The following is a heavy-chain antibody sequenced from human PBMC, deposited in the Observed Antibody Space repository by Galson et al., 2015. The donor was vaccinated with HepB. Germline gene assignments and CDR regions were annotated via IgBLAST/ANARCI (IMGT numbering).Heavy chain of an antibody. V-gene: IGHV1-24*01. D-gene: IGHD1-26*01. J-gene: IGHJ4*02. Sequence: SVKVSCKVSGYTLTELSMHWVRQAPGKGLEWMGGFDPEDGETIYAQKFQGRVTMTEDTSTDTAYMELSSLRSEDTAVYYCATRGSYHLDEWELQVPFDYWGGGARVTVSS. CDR3: ATRGSYHLDEWELQVPFDY. CDR1: GYTLTELS. CDR2: FDPEDGET.